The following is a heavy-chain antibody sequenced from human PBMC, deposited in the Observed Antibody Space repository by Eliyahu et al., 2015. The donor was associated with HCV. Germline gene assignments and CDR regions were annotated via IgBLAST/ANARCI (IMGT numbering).Heavy chain of an antibody. J-gene: IGHJ3*02. CDR2: ITGSSSHI. CDR1: GMTFSTKS. CDR3: VREGENYSSSSGDDAFDI. D-gene: IGHD6-6*01. Sequence: LVKPGGSLRLSCAASGMTFSTKSMNWVRQAPGKGLEWLSSITGSSSHIFYADSVKGRFTISRDNAKNSLYLQMNSLRGEDTAVYYCVREGENYSSSSGDDAFDIWGQGTLVTVSS. V-gene: IGHV3-21*01.